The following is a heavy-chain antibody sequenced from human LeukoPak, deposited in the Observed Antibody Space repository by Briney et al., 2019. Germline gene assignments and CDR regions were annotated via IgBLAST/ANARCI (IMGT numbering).Heavy chain of an antibody. V-gene: IGHV4-4*07. J-gene: IGHJ4*02. D-gene: IGHD4-17*01. Sequence: SETLSLTCTVSGGSITSYYWSWIRQSAGKGLEWIGSIYYSGSTYYNPSLKSRVTISVDTSKNQFSLKLSSVTAADTAVYYCAMHPTYGDYVGVHDYWGQGTLVTVSS. CDR1: GGSITSYY. CDR2: IYYSGST. CDR3: AMHPTYGDYVGVHDY.